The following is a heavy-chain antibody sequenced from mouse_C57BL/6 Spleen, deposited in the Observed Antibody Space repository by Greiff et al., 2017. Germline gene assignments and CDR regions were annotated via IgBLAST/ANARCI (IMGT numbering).Heavy chain of an antibody. D-gene: IGHD4-1*01. Sequence: VQLQQSGPELVKPGASVKISCKASGYSFTGYYMNWVKQSPEKSLEWIGEINPSTGGTTYNQKFKAKATLTVDKSSSTAYMQLKSLTSEDSAVYYCARTGRDYYAMDYWGQGTSVTVSS. J-gene: IGHJ4*01. CDR1: GYSFTGYY. CDR3: ARTGRDYYAMDY. CDR2: INPSTGGT. V-gene: IGHV1-42*01.